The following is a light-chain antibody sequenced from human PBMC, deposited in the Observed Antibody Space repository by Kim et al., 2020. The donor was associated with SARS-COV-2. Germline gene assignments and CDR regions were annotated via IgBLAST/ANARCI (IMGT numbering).Light chain of an antibody. Sequence: SASAGETATLSCRASASVNGSLAWYQQKPGQAPGLLIYGASTRATGFPARFSGSGSGTEFTLTINSLQSEDFSVYYCQQYNNWPYTFGQGTKLEI. CDR3: QQYNNWPYT. V-gene: IGKV3-15*01. J-gene: IGKJ2*01. CDR1: ASVNGS. CDR2: GAS.